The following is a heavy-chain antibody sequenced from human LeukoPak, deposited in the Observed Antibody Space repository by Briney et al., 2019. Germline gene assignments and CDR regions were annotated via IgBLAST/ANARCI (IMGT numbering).Heavy chain of an antibody. D-gene: IGHD3-10*01. CDR3: ARVFDSGSQAYFYYMDV. V-gene: IGHV4-39*07. J-gene: IGHJ6*03. CDR1: GGSISSSSYY. CDR2: IYYSGST. Sequence: SETLSLTCTVSGGSISSSSYYWGWIRQPPGKGLEWIGSIYYSGSTYYNPSLKSRVTISVDTSKNQFSLKVSSVTAADTAVYYCARVFDSGSQAYFYYMDVWGKGTTVTVSS.